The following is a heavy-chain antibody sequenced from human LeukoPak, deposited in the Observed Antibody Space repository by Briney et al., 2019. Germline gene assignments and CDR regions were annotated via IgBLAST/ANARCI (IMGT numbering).Heavy chain of an antibody. V-gene: IGHV3-30*18. J-gene: IGHJ4*02. Sequence: PGGSLRLSCAASGFTFSSYGMHWARQAPGKGLEWVAVISYDGSNKYYADSVKGRFTISRDNSKNTLYLQMNSLRAEDTAVYYCAKLQVTAQYPFDYWGQGTLVTVSS. CDR3: AKLQVTAQYPFDY. CDR1: GFTFSSYG. CDR2: ISYDGSNK. D-gene: IGHD2-21*02.